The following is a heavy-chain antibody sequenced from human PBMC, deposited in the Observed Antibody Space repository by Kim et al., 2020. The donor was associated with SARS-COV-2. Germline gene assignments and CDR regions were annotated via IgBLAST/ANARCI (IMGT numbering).Heavy chain of an antibody. V-gene: IGHV3-48*03. Sequence: GGSLRLYCAASGFTFRSYEMTWVRQAPGKGLDWVAYINDIGSTTHYADSVRGRFTISRDDAKGSLYLQMNSLRAEDTAVYYCARGDAIFNFYYGMDVWGRGTTVTVSS. CDR3: ARGDAIFNFYYGMDV. J-gene: IGHJ6*02. CDR2: INDIGSTT. CDR1: GFTFRSYE. D-gene: IGHD2-21*01.